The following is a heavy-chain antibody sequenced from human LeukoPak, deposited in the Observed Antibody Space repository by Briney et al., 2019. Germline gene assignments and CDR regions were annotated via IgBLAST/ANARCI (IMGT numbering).Heavy chain of an antibody. CDR1: GYSIRSGFY. CDR2: IYHSGIT. CDR3: ARGGYYGSGNDFRFDP. Sequence: PSETLSLTCTVSGYSIRSGFYWGWIRQPPGKGLEWIGNIYHSGITYYTPSLSSRVTISVDTSKNQFSLKLNSVTAADTAVYYCARGGYYGSGNDFRFDPWGQGTLVTVSS. J-gene: IGHJ5*02. D-gene: IGHD3-10*01. V-gene: IGHV4-38-2*02.